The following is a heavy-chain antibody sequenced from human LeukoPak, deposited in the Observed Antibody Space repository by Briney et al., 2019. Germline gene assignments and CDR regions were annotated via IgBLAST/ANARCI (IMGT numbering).Heavy chain of an antibody. CDR3: ATEARIAVAGRGGFDY. CDR1: GYTFTSHG. Sequence: ASVKVSCKASGYTFTSHGISWVRQARGQGLEWMGWISTYNGNTNYAQKLQGRVTMTTDTSTSTAYMELSSLRSEDTAVYYCATEARIAVAGRGGFDYWGQGSLVTVSS. D-gene: IGHD6-19*01. J-gene: IGHJ4*02. CDR2: ISTYNGNT. V-gene: IGHV1-18*01.